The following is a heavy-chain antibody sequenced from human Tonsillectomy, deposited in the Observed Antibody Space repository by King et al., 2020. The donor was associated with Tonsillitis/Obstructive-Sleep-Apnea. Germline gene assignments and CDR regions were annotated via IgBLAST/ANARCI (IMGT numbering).Heavy chain of an antibody. CDR3: ARDRDVVVVAARGFDP. J-gene: IGHJ5*02. D-gene: IGHD2-15*01. V-gene: IGHV3-48*02. Sequence: VQLVESGGGLLQPGGSLRLSCAASRFPFSRSSMNCFRQPPGEGLEWGSYISRISSTLYYADSVKVRFTISRDNAQDSLYLQRNSLRDEDTAVYDCARDRDVVVVAARGFDPWGQGTLVTVSS. CDR2: ISRISSTL. CDR1: RFPFSRSS.